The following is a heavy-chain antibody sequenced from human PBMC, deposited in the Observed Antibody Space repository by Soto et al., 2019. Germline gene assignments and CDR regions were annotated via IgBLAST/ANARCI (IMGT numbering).Heavy chain of an antibody. CDR1: GGTFSSYA. D-gene: IGHD5-18*01. Sequence: RASVKVSCKASGGTFSSYAISWVRQAPGQGLEWMGGIIPIFGTANYTQKFQGRVTITADESTSTAYMELSSLRSEDTAVYYCARDRLGRGYSYGSTLDYWGQGTLVTVS. CDR2: IIPIFGTA. CDR3: ARDRLGRGYSYGSTLDY. V-gene: IGHV1-69*13. J-gene: IGHJ4*02.